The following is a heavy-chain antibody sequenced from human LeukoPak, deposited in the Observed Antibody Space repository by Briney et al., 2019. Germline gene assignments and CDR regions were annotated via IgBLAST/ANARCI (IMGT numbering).Heavy chain of an antibody. CDR2: INHSGST. J-gene: IGHJ4*02. Sequence: PSETLSLTCAVYGGSFSGYYWSWIRQPPGKGLEWIGEINHSGSTNYNPSLKSRVTISVDTSKNQFSLKLSSVTAADTAMYYCARGGSRGGSYYVRPNFDYWGQGTLVTVSS. D-gene: IGHD1-26*01. CDR3: ARGGSRGGSYYVRPNFDY. CDR1: GGSFSGYY. V-gene: IGHV4-34*01.